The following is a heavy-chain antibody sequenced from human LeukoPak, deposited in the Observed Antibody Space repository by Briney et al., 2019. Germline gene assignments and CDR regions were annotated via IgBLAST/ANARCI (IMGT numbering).Heavy chain of an antibody. D-gene: IGHD1-26*01. CDR1: GYSFTSYW. V-gene: IGHV5-51*01. J-gene: IGHJ3*02. CDR2: IYPGDSDT. Sequence: GESLKISCKGSGYSFTSYWIGWVRQMPGKGLEWMGIIYPGDSDTRYSPSFQGQVTISADKSISTAYLQWSSLKASDTAMYYCARAQWEPLQESAFDIWGQGTMVTVSS. CDR3: ARAQWEPLQESAFDI.